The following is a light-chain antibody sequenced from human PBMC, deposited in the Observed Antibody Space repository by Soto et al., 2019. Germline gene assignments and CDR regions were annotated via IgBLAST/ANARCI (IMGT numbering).Light chain of an antibody. CDR1: SSNIGAGYD. J-gene: IGLJ3*02. CDR2: GNS. Sequence: QSVLTQPPSVSGAPGQRVTISCTESSSNIGAGYDVLWYQQLPGTAPKLLIYGNSNRPSGVPDRFSGSKSGTSASLAITGRQAEHEADYYCQSYDSSLSGWVFGGGTKLTVL. V-gene: IGLV1-40*01. CDR3: QSYDSSLSGWV.